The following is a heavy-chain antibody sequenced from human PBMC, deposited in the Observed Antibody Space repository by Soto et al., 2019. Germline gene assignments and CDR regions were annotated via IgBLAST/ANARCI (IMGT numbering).Heavy chain of an antibody. V-gene: IGHV4-38-2*01. CDR1: GYSISSGYY. CDR2: IYHSGST. D-gene: IGHD3-10*01. CDR3: ARVVVTMVRGVISYYYGMDV. J-gene: IGHJ6*02. Sequence: RSLTCAVSGYSISSGYYWGWIRQPPGKGLEWIGSIYHSGSTYYNPSLKSRVTISVDTSKNQFSLKLSSVTAADTAVYYCARVVVTMVRGVISYYYGMDVRGPGTSVTVSS.